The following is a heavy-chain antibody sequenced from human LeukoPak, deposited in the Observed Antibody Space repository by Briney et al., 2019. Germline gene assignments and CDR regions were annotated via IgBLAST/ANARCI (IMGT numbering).Heavy chain of an antibody. D-gene: IGHD6-13*01. J-gene: IGHJ6*03. Sequence: GASVKVSCKASGGTFSSYAISWVRQAPGQGLEWMGWINPNSGGTNYAQKFQGRVTMTRDTSISTAYMELSRLRSDDTAVYYCARTPRGIAAAASRDPDYYYYMDVWGKGTTVTVSS. CDR3: ARTPRGIAAAASRDPDYYYYMDV. V-gene: IGHV1-2*02. CDR1: GGTFSSYA. CDR2: INPNSGGT.